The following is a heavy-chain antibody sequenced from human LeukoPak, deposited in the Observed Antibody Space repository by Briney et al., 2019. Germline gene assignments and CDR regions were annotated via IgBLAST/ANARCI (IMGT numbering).Heavy chain of an antibody. Sequence: GESLKISCKGSGYSFTSYWIGWVRQKPGKGLEWMVIIYPGDSDTRYSPSFQGQVTISADKSISTAYLQWSSLKASDTAMYYCARLDGTYYYYYYMDVWGKGTTVTVSS. CDR1: GYSFTSYW. V-gene: IGHV5-51*01. CDR3: ARLDGTYYYYYYMDV. CDR2: IYPGDSDT. J-gene: IGHJ6*03. D-gene: IGHD3/OR15-3a*01.